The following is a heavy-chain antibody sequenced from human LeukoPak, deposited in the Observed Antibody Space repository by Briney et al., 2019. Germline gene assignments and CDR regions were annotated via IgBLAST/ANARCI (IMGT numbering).Heavy chain of an antibody. V-gene: IGHV1-46*01. CDR3: ARDGPTARQLVMLGAVAGTLDY. D-gene: IGHD6-19*01. CDR2: INPSGGST. Sequence: ASVTVSFTGSGYTFTIYYMHWVRQAPGQGMEWMGIINPSGGSTSYAQKFQGRVTITRDTSTSTVYMELNSLKSEDTAVYYCARDGPTARQLVMLGAVAGTLDYWGQGTLVTVSS. CDR1: GYTFTIYY. J-gene: IGHJ4*02.